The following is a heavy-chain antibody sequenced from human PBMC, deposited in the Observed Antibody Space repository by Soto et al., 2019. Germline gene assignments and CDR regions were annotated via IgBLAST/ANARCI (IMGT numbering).Heavy chain of an antibody. V-gene: IGHV3-9*01. D-gene: IGHD3-10*01. CDR2: INWNSGSI. Sequence: EEQLVESGGGLVQPGRSLRLSCAASGFTFDDYAMHWVRQAPGKGLEWVSGINWNSGSIGYADSVKGRFTISRDNAKTSLHLQMNSLRAEDTALYYCAKDRGSGSYAANYYYYGMDVWGQGTTVTVSS. CDR3: AKDRGSGSYAANYYYYGMDV. J-gene: IGHJ6*02. CDR1: GFTFDDYA.